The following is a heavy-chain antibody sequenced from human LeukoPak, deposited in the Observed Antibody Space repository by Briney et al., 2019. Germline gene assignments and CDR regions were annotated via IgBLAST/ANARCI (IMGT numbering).Heavy chain of an antibody. CDR1: GGTFSSYA. CDR3: ARGYCSSTSCYRYFDY. V-gene: IGHV1-69*11. CDR2: IIPILGTA. Sequence: SVKVSCKASGGTFSSYAISWVRQAPGQGLEWMGRIIPILGTANYAQKFQGRVTITTDESTSTAYMELSSLRSEDTAVYYCARGYCSSTSCYRYFDYWGQGTLVTVSS. D-gene: IGHD2-2*01. J-gene: IGHJ4*02.